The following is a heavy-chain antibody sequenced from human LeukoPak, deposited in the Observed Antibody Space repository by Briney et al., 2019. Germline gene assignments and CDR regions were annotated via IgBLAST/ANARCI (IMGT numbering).Heavy chain of an antibody. CDR2: INHSGCT. D-gene: IGHD3-9*01. Sequence: SETLSLTCAVYGGSFSGYYWSWIRQPPGKGLEWIGEINHSGCTNYNPSLKSRVTISVDTSKNQFSLKLSSVTAADTAVYYCARGRLRYFDWLLSPDFDYWGQGTLVTVSS. V-gene: IGHV4-34*01. J-gene: IGHJ4*02. CDR3: ARGRLRYFDWLLSPDFDY. CDR1: GGSFSGYY.